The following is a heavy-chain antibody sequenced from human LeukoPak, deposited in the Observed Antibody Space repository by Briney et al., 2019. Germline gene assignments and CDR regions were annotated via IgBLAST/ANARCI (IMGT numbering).Heavy chain of an antibody. CDR1: GGSISSSSYY. J-gene: IGHJ4*02. D-gene: IGHD6-13*01. Sequence: PSETLSLTCTVSGGSISSSSYYWGWIRQPPGKGLEWIGSIYYSGSTYYNPSLKSRVTISVDTSKNQFSLKLSSVTAADTAVYYCARTTPPGYSSSWYDYWGQGTLVTVSS. V-gene: IGHV4-39*01. CDR3: ARTTPPGYSSSWYDY. CDR2: IYYSGST.